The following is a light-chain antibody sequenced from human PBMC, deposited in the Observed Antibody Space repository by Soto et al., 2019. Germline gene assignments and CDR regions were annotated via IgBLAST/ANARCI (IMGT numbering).Light chain of an antibody. CDR3: QQDNNWPPLT. V-gene: IGKV3-15*01. Sequence: EIVMTQSPATLSVSPGDRATLSCRASQSVSVNLAWYQQKPGQPPRLLIYGASTRATGIPARFSGSGSGTEFTLTINSLQSEDFAVYYCQQDNNWPPLTFGGGTKVDIK. CDR1: QSVSVN. J-gene: IGKJ4*01. CDR2: GAS.